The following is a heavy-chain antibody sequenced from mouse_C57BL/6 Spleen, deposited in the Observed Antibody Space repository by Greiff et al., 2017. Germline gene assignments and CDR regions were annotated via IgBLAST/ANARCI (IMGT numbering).Heavy chain of an antibody. CDR3: AREGVTTVVDPFAY. V-gene: IGHV5-4*01. Sequence: EVKLMESGGGLVKPGGSLKLSCAASGFTFSSYAMSWVRQTPEKRLEWVATISDGGSYTYYPDNVKGRFTISRDNAKNNLYLQMSHLKSEDTAMYYCAREGVTTVVDPFAYWGQGTLVTVSA. CDR1: GFTFSSYA. J-gene: IGHJ3*01. D-gene: IGHD1-1*01. CDR2: ISDGGSYT.